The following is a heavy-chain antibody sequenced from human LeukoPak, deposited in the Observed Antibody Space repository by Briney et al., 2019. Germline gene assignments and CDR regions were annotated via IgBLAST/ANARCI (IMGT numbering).Heavy chain of an antibody. CDR2: INTGGTTT. CDR3: ARALNDY. CDR1: GFTFSDYD. Sequence: GGSLRLSCAASGFTFSDYDMNWIRPAPGEGLEWISYINTGGTTTYYAASVKGRFTISRDDAKNSLYLQMNSLRVEDTAVYYCARALNDYWGQGTLVTVSS. J-gene: IGHJ4*02. V-gene: IGHV3-11*01.